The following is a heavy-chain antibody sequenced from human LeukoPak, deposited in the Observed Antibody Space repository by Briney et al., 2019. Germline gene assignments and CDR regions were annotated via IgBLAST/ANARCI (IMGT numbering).Heavy chain of an antibody. J-gene: IGHJ4*02. Sequence: SQTLSLTCAISGDSVSSNSAAWNWIRQSPSRGLEWLGRTYYRSKWYNDYAVSVESRITINPDTSKNQFSLQLNSVTPEDTAVYYCARGRPLLWFGEFFDYWGQGTLVTVSS. CDR1: GDSVSSNSAA. CDR3: ARGRPLLWFGEFFDY. D-gene: IGHD3-10*01. CDR2: TYYRSKWYN. V-gene: IGHV6-1*01.